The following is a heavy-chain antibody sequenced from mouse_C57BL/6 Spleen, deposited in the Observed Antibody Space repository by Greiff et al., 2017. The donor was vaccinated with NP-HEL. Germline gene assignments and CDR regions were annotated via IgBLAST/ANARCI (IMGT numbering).Heavy chain of an antibody. D-gene: IGHD4-1*01. CDR1: GYTFTSYW. Sequence: VQLQQPGAELVMPGASVKLSCKASGYTFTSYWMHWVKQRPGQGLEWIGEIDPSDSYTNYNQKFKGKSTLTVDKSSSTAYMQLSSLTSEDSAVYYCARLGGTGYYFDYWGQGTTLTVSS. CDR3: ARLGGTGYYFDY. J-gene: IGHJ2*01. V-gene: IGHV1-69*01. CDR2: IDPSDSYT.